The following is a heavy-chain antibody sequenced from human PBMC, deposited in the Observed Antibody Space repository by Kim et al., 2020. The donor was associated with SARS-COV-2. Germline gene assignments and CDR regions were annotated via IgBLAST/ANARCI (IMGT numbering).Heavy chain of an antibody. D-gene: IGHD3-3*01. CDR2: IYYSGST. CDR3: ARAPLSHYDFWSGPSRRGWYFDL. Sequence: SETLSLTCTVSGGSISSYYWSWIRQPPGKGLEWIGYIYYSGSTNYNPSLKSRVTISVDTSKNQFSLKLSSVTAADTAVYYCARAPLSHYDFWSGPSRRGWYFDLWGRGTLVTVSS. CDR1: GGSISSYY. V-gene: IGHV4-59*13. J-gene: IGHJ2*01.